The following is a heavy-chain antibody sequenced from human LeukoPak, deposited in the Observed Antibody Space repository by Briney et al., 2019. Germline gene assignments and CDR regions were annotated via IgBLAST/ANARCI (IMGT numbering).Heavy chain of an antibody. Sequence: KPSETLSLTCTVSGGSISSGGYYWSWIRQHPGKGLEWIGYIHYSGSTYYNPSLKSRVTISVDTSKNQFSLKLSSVTAADTAVYYCARARIQIAVAGPYYFDYWGQGTLVTVSS. CDR3: ARARIQIAVAGPYYFDY. D-gene: IGHD6-19*01. CDR1: GGSISSGGYY. CDR2: IHYSGST. V-gene: IGHV4-31*03. J-gene: IGHJ4*02.